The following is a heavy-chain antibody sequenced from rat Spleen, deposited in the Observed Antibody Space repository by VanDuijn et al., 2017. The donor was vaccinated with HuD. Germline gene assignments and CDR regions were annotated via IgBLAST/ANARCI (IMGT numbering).Heavy chain of an antibody. V-gene: IGHV5-25*01. CDR2: ISTGGGST. CDR3: ARHDPDYNNYWDY. J-gene: IGHJ2*01. CDR1: GFTFSNYY. D-gene: IGHD1-10*01. Sequence: EVQLVESDGGLVQPGRSLKLSCAASGFTFSNYYMAWVRQAPTKGLEWVAYISTGGGSTYYRDSVKGRFTISRDNAKSTLYLQMNSLRSEDTATYYCARHDPDYNNYWDYWGQGVMVTVSS.